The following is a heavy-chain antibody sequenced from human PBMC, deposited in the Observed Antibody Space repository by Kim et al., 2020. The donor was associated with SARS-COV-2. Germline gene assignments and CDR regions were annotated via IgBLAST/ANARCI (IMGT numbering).Heavy chain of an antibody. D-gene: IGHD4-17*01. CDR2: INHSGST. CDR1: GGSFSGYY. V-gene: IGHV4-34*01. CDR3: AREGYGDAGFDP. J-gene: IGHJ5*02. Sequence: SETLSLTCAVYGGSFSGYYWSWIRQPPGKGLEWIGEINHSGSTNYNPSLKSRVTISVDTSKNQFSLKLSSVTAADTAVYYCAREGYGDAGFDPWGQGTLVTVSS.